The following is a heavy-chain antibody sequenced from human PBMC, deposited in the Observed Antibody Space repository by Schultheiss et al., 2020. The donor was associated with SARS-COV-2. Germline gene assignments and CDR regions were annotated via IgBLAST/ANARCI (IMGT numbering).Heavy chain of an antibody. J-gene: IGHJ4*02. CDR1: GGSISSSNW. Sequence: SETLSLTCAVSGGSISSSNWWSWVRQPPGKGLEWIGEINHSGSTNYNPSLKSRVTISVDTSKNQFSLKLTSVTAADTAVYYCAREVAGTLWFDYWGRGTLVTVSS. CDR3: AREVAGTLWFDY. CDR2: INHSGST. V-gene: IGHV4-4*02. D-gene: IGHD6-19*01.